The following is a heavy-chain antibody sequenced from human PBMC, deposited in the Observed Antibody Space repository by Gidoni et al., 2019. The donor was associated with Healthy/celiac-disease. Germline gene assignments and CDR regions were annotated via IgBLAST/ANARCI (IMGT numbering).Heavy chain of an antibody. CDR2: IRSKAYGGTT. CDR1: GFTFGDYA. D-gene: IGHD3-16*02. Sequence: EVQLVESGGGLVQPGRSLRLSCTASGFTFGDYAMSWFRQAPGKGLEWVGFIRSKAYGGTTEYAASVKGRFTISRDDSKSIAYLQMNSLKTEDTAVYYCTSVSVWGSYRHYWGQGTLVTVSS. CDR3: TSVSVWGSYRHY. V-gene: IGHV3-49*03. J-gene: IGHJ4*02.